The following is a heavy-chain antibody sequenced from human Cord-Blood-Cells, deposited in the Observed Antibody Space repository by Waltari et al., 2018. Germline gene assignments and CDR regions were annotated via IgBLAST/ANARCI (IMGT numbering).Heavy chain of an antibody. Sequence: QVQLVESGGGVVQPGRSLRLSCAASGFTFSSYGLHWVRQAPGQGLEWVAVISYDGSNKYYADSVKGRFTISRDNSKNTLYLQMNSLRAEDTAVYYCAKDVQLERTIPSKHYYYGMDVWGQGTTVTVSS. CDR2: ISYDGSNK. D-gene: IGHD1-1*01. CDR1: GFTFSSYG. J-gene: IGHJ6*02. V-gene: IGHV3-30*18. CDR3: AKDVQLERTIPSKHYYYGMDV.